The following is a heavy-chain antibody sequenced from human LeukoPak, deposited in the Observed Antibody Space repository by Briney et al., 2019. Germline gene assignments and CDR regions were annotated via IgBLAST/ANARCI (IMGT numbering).Heavy chain of an antibody. Sequence: ASVKVSCKASGGTFSSYAISWVRQAPGQGLEWMGGIIPIFGTANYAQKFQGRVTITTDESTSTAYMELSSLRSEDTAVYYCASGLSLTLVPAAIHPFDYWGQGTLVTVSS. CDR3: ASGLSLTLVPAAIHPFDY. D-gene: IGHD2-2*01. J-gene: IGHJ4*02. CDR1: GGTFSSYA. V-gene: IGHV1-69*05. CDR2: IIPIFGTA.